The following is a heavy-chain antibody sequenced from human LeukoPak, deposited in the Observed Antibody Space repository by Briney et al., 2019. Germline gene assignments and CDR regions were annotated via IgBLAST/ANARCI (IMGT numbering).Heavy chain of an antibody. Sequence: SETLSLTCTVSGGSISSSSYYWGWIRQPPGKGLEWIGSIYYSGSTYYNPSLKSRVTISVDTSKNQFSLKLSSVTAADTAVYYCARAPYIPLNYYYMDVWGKGTTVTVSS. CDR2: IYYSGST. V-gene: IGHV4-39*07. J-gene: IGHJ6*03. CDR1: GGSISSSSYY. CDR3: ARAPYIPLNYYYMDV. D-gene: IGHD2-2*02.